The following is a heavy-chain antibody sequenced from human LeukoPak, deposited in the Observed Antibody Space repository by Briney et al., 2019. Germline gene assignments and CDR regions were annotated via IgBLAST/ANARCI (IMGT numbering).Heavy chain of an antibody. D-gene: IGHD1-26*01. Sequence: GGSLRLSCVVSGFTVSNNYMSWVRQAPRKGLEWVSAISGSGGSTYYADSVKGRFTISRDNSKNTLYLQMNSLRAEDTAVYYCAKEQGSGSYEDFDYWGQGTLVTVSS. CDR3: AKEQGSGSYEDFDY. J-gene: IGHJ4*02. CDR1: GFTVSNNY. V-gene: IGHV3-23*01. CDR2: ISGSGGST.